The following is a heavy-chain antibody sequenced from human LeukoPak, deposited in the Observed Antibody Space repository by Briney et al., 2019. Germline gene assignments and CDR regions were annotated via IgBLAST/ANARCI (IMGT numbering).Heavy chain of an antibody. D-gene: IGHD2-15*01. CDR2: INPNSGAT. CDR1: GYTFTGYY. Sequence: ASVTVSCKPSGYTFTGYYIHWVRQAPGQGVEWMGWINPNSGATNYAQSFQGRVTMTRDTSTSTAHMELSRLRSDDTAVYYCARGDCSVSGCHGGNWFDPWGQGTLVTVSS. V-gene: IGHV1-2*02. J-gene: IGHJ5*02. CDR3: ARGDCSVSGCHGGNWFDP.